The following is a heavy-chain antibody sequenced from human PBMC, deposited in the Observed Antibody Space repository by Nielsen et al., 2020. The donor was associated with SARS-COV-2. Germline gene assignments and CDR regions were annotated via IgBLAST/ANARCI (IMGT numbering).Heavy chain of an antibody. J-gene: IGHJ4*02. Sequence: ASVKVSCKASGGTFSSYAISWVRQAPGQGLEWMGRINPNSGGTNYAQKFQGRVTMTRDTSISTAYMELSRLRSDDTAVYYCAREGIAVAGGPDYWGQGTLVTVSS. V-gene: IGHV1-2*06. CDR1: GGTFSSYA. CDR3: AREGIAVAGGPDY. D-gene: IGHD6-19*01. CDR2: INPNSGGT.